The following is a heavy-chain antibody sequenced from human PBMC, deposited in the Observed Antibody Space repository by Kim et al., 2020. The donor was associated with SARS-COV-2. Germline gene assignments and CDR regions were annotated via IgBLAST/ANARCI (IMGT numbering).Heavy chain of an antibody. CDR1: GFTFSSYW. CDR2: IKGDGSTI. Sequence: GGSLRLSCAASGFTFSSYWMHWVRQAPGKGLVWVSRIKGDGSTIYYADSVKGRFTTSRDNAKNTLYLQMNSLRADDTAVYYCARSDWFDPWGQGTLVTVSS. J-gene: IGHJ5*02. V-gene: IGHV3-74*01. CDR3: ARSDWFDP.